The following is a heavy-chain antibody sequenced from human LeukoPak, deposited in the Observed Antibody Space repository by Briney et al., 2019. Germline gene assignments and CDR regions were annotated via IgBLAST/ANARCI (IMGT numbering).Heavy chain of an antibody. V-gene: IGHV4-59*01. CDR2: IYYSGST. D-gene: IGHD3-22*01. CDR3: ARVTGYMIEDYFDY. CDR1: GGSISSYY. Sequence: SETLSLTCTVSGGSISSYYWSWIRQPPGKGLEWIGYIYYSGSTNYNPSLKSRVTISVETSKNQFSLNLSSVTAADTAVYYCARVTGYMIEDYFDYWGQGTLVTVSS. J-gene: IGHJ4*02.